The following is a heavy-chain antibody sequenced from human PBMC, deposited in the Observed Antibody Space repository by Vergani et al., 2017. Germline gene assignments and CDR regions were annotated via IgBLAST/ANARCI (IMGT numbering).Heavy chain of an antibody. CDR3: ERRAGLRITPDTDS. D-gene: IGHD3-9*01. CDR1: GYMFSSYW. V-gene: IGHV5-51*01. CDR2: VYPADSDT. J-gene: IGHJ4*02. Sequence: EVQLVQSAAEVKKPGESLKISCKGSGYMFSSYWIAWVRQIPGKGLEWIGIVYPADSDTRYSPSFQGQVTISADKSINTAYLQWSSLKTSDSAMYYCERRAGLRITPDTDSWGQGTLVTVSS.